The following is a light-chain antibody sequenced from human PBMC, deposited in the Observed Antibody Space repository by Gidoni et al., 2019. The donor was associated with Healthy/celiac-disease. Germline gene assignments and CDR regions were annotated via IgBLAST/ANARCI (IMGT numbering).Light chain of an antibody. J-gene: IGKJ4*01. CDR2: DAS. Sequence: DIQMTQSPSSLSESVGDRVTITCRASQSISSYLNCYQQKQGKAPNIIIYDASSVQSGVPSRLSGSGSGTDFTLTISSLQHEDFASYYCQQSYSTLTFGGGTKVEIK. CDR1: QSISSY. V-gene: IGKV1-39*01. CDR3: QQSYSTLT.